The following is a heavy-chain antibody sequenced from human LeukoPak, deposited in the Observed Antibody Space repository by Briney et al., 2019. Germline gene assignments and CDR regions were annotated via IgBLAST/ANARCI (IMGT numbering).Heavy chain of an antibody. V-gene: IGHV5-51*01. D-gene: IGHD1-1*01. CDR1: GYSFSNYW. J-gene: IGHJ4*02. CDR3: ARPGERSRRDWNLDQ. CDR2: VYPRDSDT. Sequence: GESLKISCKASGYSFSNYWNGWVRQVPGKGLEWMGIVYPRDSDTRYSPSFQGQVTISADKSISTAYLQWSSLKASDTAVYYCARPGERSRRDWNLDQWGQGTLVTVSS.